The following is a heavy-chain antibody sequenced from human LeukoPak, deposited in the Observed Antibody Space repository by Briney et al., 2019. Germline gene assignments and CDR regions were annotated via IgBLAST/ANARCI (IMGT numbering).Heavy chain of an antibody. CDR3: GGYISGFYDY. D-gene: IGHD6-19*01. CDR1: GFXFSIYA. Sequence: GGSLRLSCAASGFXFSIYAMSWVRLAPGKGLEWVSTINDGGGDTYYADSVRGRFTISRDNSEGTLFLQMNSLRAEDTAMYYCGGYISGFYDYWGQGTLVTVSS. J-gene: IGHJ4*02. V-gene: IGHV3-23*01. CDR2: INDGGGDT.